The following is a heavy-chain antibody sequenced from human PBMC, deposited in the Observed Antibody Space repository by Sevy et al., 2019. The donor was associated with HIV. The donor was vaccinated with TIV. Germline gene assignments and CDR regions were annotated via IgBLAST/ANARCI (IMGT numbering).Heavy chain of an antibody. V-gene: IGHV3-66*02. CDR3: VSLFLSCSSGWSYFDY. D-gene: IGHD6-19*01. J-gene: IGHJ4*02. Sequence: GGSLRLSCAISGFTVNDKYIIWVRQAPGKGLEWVSVIFSSGSTYYADSAKGRFTISRDNSKNTVDLQMNSVRAEDTAVYYCVSLFLSCSSGWSYFDYWGQGTLVTVSS. CDR1: GFTVNDKY. CDR2: IFSSGST.